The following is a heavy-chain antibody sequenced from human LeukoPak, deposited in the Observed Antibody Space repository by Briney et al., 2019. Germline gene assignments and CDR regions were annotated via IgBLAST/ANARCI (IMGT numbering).Heavy chain of an antibody. D-gene: IGHD2/OR15-2a*01. CDR3: ARLRGNYFPDF. J-gene: IGHJ4*02. CDR1: GGSISSHY. Sequence: SETLSLTCTVSGGSISSHYWSWIRQPPGKGLEWIGYIYYSGSTNYNPSLESRVTISVDTSKNQFSLRLNSMATADTAVYYCARLRGNYFPDFWGQGTLVTVSS. CDR2: IYYSGST. V-gene: IGHV4-59*11.